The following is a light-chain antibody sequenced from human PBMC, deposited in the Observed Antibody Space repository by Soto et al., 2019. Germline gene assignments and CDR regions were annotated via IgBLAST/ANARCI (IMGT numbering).Light chain of an antibody. CDR1: SSNIGSNT. CDR2: SNN. V-gene: IGLV1-44*01. Sequence: QSVLTQPPSASGTPGQRVTISCSGSSSNIGSNTVNWYQQLPGTAPKLLIYSNNQRPSGVPDRFSGSKSGTSASLAISGLQSDDEDYYYCVAGCDSLTSRVFGTGSKLTVL. CDR3: VAGCDSLTSRV. J-gene: IGLJ1*01.